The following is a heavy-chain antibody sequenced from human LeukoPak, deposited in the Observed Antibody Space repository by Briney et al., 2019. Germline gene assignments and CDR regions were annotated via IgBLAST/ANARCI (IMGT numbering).Heavy chain of an antibody. CDR1: GFFFDDYA. D-gene: IGHD1-1*01. CDR2: INWNGGSI. J-gene: IGHJ3*02. V-gene: IGHV3-9*01. CDR3: ARDTPGAFDI. Sequence: PGRSLLLSCAAAGFFFDDYAMHWGRQAPGKGLEGVSGINWNGGSIGYADSVKGRFTISRDNAKNSLYLQMNSLRAEDTALYYCARDTPGAFDIWGQGTMVTVSS.